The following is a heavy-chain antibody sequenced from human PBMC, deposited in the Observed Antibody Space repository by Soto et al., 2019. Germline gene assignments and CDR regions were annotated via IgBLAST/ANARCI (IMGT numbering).Heavy chain of an antibody. CDR2: ITYDGSNK. J-gene: IGHJ6*02. V-gene: IGHV3-30*03. CDR1: GFTFSSYG. Sequence: GGSLRLSCAASGFTFSSYGMHWVRQAPGKGLEWVAVITYDGSNKYYADSVKGRFTISRDNAKNTLYLQMNSLRDEDTAVYYCARDNSYGMDVWGQGTTVTVSS. CDR3: ARDNSYGMDV.